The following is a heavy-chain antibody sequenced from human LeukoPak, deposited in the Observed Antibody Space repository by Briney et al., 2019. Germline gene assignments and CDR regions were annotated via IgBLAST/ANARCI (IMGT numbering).Heavy chain of an antibody. Sequence: GGSLRLSCAASGFTFSSYWMSWVRQAPGKGLEWVANIKQDGSEKYYVDSVKGRFTISRDNAKNSLYLQMNSLRAEDTAVYYCARQTGTQLRYFDWLPTNYYYYYYMDVWGKGTTVTISS. CDR2: IKQDGSEK. CDR1: GFTFSSYW. V-gene: IGHV3-7*03. J-gene: IGHJ6*03. CDR3: ARQTGTQLRYFDWLPTNYYYYYYMDV. D-gene: IGHD3-9*01.